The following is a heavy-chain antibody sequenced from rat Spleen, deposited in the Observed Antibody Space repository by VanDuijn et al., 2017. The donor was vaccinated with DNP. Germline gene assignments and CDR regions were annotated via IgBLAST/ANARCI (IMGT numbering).Heavy chain of an antibody. V-gene: IGHV5S11*01. CDR3: GSSMGSYYPYYFDC. J-gene: IGHJ2*01. Sequence: EVQLVESGGGLVQPGRSMKLSCPASGLTFSNYYMPWLRQAPTKGRAWVASTSIGGRNTYYRDSVKGRFTISRYNAKSTLYLQMDSLRSDETATYYCGSSMGSYYPYYFDCWGEGVMVTV. CDR2: TSIGGRNT. D-gene: IGHD1-12*02. CDR1: GLTFSNYY.